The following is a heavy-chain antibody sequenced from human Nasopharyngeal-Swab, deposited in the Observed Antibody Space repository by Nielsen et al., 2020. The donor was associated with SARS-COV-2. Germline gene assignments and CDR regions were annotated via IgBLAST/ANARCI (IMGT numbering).Heavy chain of an antibody. V-gene: IGHV5-51*03. CDR1: GCSVTSYW. CDR2: IYPGDSDT. CDR3: ARVFVVVPAAIGLSGWFDP. Sequence: GESLKISCKGSGCSVTSYWIGWVRQMPGKGLEWMGIIYPGDSDTRYSPSFQGQVTISADKSISTAYLQWSSLKASDTAMYYCARVFVVVPAAIGLSGWFDPWGQGTLVTVSS. D-gene: IGHD2-2*01. J-gene: IGHJ5*02.